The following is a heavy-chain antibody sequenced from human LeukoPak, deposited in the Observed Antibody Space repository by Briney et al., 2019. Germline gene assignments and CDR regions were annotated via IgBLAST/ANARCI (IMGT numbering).Heavy chain of an antibody. J-gene: IGHJ4*02. Sequence: PSETLSLTFTVSGGSISSSSYYWGWIRQPPGKGLEWIGSIYYSGSTYYNPSLKSRVTISVDTSKNQFSLKLSSVTAADTAVYYCAGGLKAVWGQGTLVTVSS. CDR1: GGSISSSSYY. CDR3: AGGLKAV. D-gene: IGHD3-16*01. V-gene: IGHV4-39*07. CDR2: IYYSGST.